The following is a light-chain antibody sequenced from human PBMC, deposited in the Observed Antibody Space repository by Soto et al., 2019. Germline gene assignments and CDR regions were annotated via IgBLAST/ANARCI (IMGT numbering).Light chain of an antibody. V-gene: IGKV1-5*01. J-gene: IGKJ1*01. CDR3: QQDHTDWT. Sequence: DIQMTQSPSTLSASVGDTVTITCRASESIDNWLAWYQQKPGKAPNLLIFAASTLIRGVPSRFSGRGSGTEFTLTISSLQVDDYATFYCQQDHTDWTFGQGTKVEIK. CDR2: AAS. CDR1: ESIDNW.